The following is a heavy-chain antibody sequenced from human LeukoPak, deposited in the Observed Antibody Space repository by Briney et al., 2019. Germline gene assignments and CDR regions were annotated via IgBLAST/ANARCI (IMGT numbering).Heavy chain of an antibody. Sequence: GGSLRLSCAASGLTLSSYAMHWVRQAPGKGLEWVPVISYDGSNKYYADSVKGRFTISRDNSKNTLYLQMNSLRAEDTAVYYCARTRSGYSYGLTDAFDIWGQGTMVTVSS. CDR1: GLTLSSYA. CDR2: ISYDGSNK. J-gene: IGHJ3*02. V-gene: IGHV3-30-3*01. CDR3: ARTRSGYSYGLTDAFDI. D-gene: IGHD5-18*01.